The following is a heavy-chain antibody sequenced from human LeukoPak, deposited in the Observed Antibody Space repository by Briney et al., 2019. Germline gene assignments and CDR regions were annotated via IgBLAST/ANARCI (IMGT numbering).Heavy chain of an antibody. CDR3: ARAGDSSGYYFSSLDY. CDR1: GYTFTSYY. V-gene: IGHV1-46*01. CDR2: INPSGGST. Sequence: ASVKVSCKASGYTFTSYYMHWVRQAPGQGLEWMGIINPSGGSTSYAQKFQGRVTMTRDTSTSTVYMELSSLRSEDTAVYYCARAGDSSGYYFSSLDYWGQGTLVTVSS. D-gene: IGHD3-22*01. J-gene: IGHJ4*02.